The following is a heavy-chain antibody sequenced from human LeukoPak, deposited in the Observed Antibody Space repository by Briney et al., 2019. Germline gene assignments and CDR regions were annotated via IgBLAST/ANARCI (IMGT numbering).Heavy chain of an antibody. D-gene: IGHD5-18*01. Sequence: SVKVSCKASGGTFSSYTISWVRQAPGQGLEWMGRIIPIFGTANYAQKFQGRVTITTDVSTSTAYMELSSLRSEDTAVYYCARALGRGYSYGYTDYWGPGTLVTVSS. CDR2: IIPIFGTA. J-gene: IGHJ4*02. V-gene: IGHV1-69*05. CDR3: ARALGRGYSYGYTDY. CDR1: GGTFSSYT.